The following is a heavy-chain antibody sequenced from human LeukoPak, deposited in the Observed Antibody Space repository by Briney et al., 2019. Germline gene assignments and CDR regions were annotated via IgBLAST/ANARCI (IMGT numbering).Heavy chain of an antibody. D-gene: IGHD6-19*01. CDR2: INQDGSEK. CDR1: GLNFRSSW. J-gene: IGHJ3*02. CDR3: AKDQMRVAGDFDAFDI. Sequence: GGSLRLSCAASGLNFRSSWMSWIRQAPGKGLERVANINQDGSEKYYVDSVKGRFTISRDNAKNTLYLQMNSLRAEDTAVYYCAKDQMRVAGDFDAFDIWGQGTMVTVSS. V-gene: IGHV3-7*03.